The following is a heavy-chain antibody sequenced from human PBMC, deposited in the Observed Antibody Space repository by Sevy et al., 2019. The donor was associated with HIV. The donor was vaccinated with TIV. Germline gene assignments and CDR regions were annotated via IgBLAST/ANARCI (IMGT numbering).Heavy chain of an antibody. D-gene: IGHD2-15*01. V-gene: IGHV1-2*02. CDR1: GYTFTGYY. Sequence: ASVKVSCKASGYTFTGYYMHWVRQAPGQGLEWMGWINPNSGGTKYAQKFQGGVTMTRDTSISTAYMELSRLGSDDTAVYYCAKERVYCSGGTCKPGGWFDPWGQGTLVTVSS. CDR2: INPNSGGT. CDR3: AKERVYCSGGTCKPGGWFDP. J-gene: IGHJ5*02.